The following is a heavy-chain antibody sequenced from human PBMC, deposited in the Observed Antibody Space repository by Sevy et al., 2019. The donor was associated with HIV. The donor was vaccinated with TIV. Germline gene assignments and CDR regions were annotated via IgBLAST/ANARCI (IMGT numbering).Heavy chain of an antibody. D-gene: IGHD3-22*01. CDR3: AHSDKYYYDSSGPRYFDY. Sequence: SGPTLVNPTQTLTLTCTFSGFSLSTSGVGVGWIRQPPGKALEWLALIYWDDDKRYSPSLKSRLTSTQDTSKNQVVLTMTNMDPVDTATYYCAHSDKYYYDSSGPRYFDYWGQGILVTVSS. V-gene: IGHV2-5*02. J-gene: IGHJ4*02. CDR2: IYWDDDK. CDR1: GFSLSTSGVG.